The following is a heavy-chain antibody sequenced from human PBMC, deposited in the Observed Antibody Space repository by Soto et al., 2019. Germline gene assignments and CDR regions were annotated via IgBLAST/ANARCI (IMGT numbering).Heavy chain of an antibody. J-gene: IGHJ4*02. D-gene: IGHD3-3*01. V-gene: IGHV3-21*01. CDR3: ARVVTYYDFWSGYSRPEDY. CDR1: GFTFSSNS. CDR2: ISSSSSYI. Sequence: GGSLRLSCAASGFTFSSNSMNWVRQAPGKGLEWVSSISSSSSYIYYADSVKGRFTISRDNAKNSLYLQMNSLRAEDTAVYYCARVVTYYDFWSGYSRPEDYWGQGTLVTVSS.